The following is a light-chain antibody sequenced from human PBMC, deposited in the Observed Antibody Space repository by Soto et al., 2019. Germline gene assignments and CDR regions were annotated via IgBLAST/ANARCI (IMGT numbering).Light chain of an antibody. V-gene: IGKV1-5*03. CDR3: QQYKSFPWA. Sequence: DIPMTQSLSTLSASVGDRVTITCRASQSISTWLAWYQQEPGKAPKLLIYKASTLEGGVPSRFSGSGSGTEFTLTISGLQPDDFATYYCQQYKSFPWAFGQGTKVEIK. CDR1: QSISTW. CDR2: KAS. J-gene: IGKJ1*01.